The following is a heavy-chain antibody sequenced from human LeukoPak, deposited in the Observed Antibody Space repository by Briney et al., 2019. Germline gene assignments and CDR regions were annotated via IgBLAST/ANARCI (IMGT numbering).Heavy chain of an antibody. J-gene: IGHJ4*02. CDR2: ISAYNGNT. V-gene: IGHV1-18*01. CDR1: GYTFTSYG. CDR3: ARDIVVVPAAMEGRSFDY. Sequence: ASVTVSCKASGYTFTSYGISWVRQAPGQGLEWMGWISAYNGNTNYAQKLQGRVTMTTDTSTSTAYMELRSLRSDDTAVYYCARDIVVVPAAMEGRSFDYWGQGTLVTVSS. D-gene: IGHD2-2*01.